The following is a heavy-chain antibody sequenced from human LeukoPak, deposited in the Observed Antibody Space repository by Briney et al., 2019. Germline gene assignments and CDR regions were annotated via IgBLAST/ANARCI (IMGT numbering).Heavy chain of an antibody. Sequence: PGRSLRLSCAASGFTFSSYGMHWVRQAPGKGLERVAVIWYDGSNKYYADSVKGRFTISRDNSKNTLYLQMNSLRAEDTAVYYCAKDLGRTQTLFQHWGQGTLVTVSS. V-gene: IGHV3-33*06. D-gene: IGHD7-27*01. J-gene: IGHJ1*01. CDR3: AKDLGRTQTLFQH. CDR1: GFTFSSYG. CDR2: IWYDGSNK.